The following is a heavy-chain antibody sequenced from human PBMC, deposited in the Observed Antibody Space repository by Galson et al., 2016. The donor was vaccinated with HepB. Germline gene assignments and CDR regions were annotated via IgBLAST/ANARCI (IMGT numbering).Heavy chain of an antibody. CDR3: MGGPFGVRI. CDR2: IYSGGGT. V-gene: IGHV3-66*01. CDR1: GFTVSNNY. D-gene: IGHD3-3*01. J-gene: IGHJ3*02. Sequence: SLRVSCAVSGFTVSNNYMSWVRQAPGKGLEWVSLIYSGGGTHYADSVKGRFTISRDNSKNTLNFQMNSLRAEDTAVYYCMGGPFGVRIWGQGTAVTVSS.